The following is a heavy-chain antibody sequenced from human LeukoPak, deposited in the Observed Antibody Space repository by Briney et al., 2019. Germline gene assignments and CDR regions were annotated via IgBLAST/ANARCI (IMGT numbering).Heavy chain of an antibody. D-gene: IGHD3-10*01. Sequence: PGGYLRLSCAASGFTFSMNWMSWVRQAPGKGLEWVANIKHDGSERYYGDSVKGRFTISRDNAKNSLYLQMNSLRTEDTAVYYCARGLYASGSSHDFWGQGALVAVSS. J-gene: IGHJ4*02. CDR2: IKHDGSER. CDR1: GFTFSMNW. CDR3: ARGLYASGSSHDF. V-gene: IGHV3-7*03.